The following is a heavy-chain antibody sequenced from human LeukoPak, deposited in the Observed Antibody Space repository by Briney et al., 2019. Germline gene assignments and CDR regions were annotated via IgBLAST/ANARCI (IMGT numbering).Heavy chain of an antibody. J-gene: IGHJ3*02. CDR1: GGSISSSSYY. D-gene: IGHD5-12*01. V-gene: IGHV4-39*07. Sequence: SETLSLTCTVSGGSISSSSYYWGWIRQPPGKGLEWIGSIYYSGSTYYNPSLKSRVTISVDTSKNQFSLKLSSVTAADTAVYYCARDSVATIPRAAFDIWGQGTMVTVSS. CDR3: ARDSVATIPRAAFDI. CDR2: IYYSGST.